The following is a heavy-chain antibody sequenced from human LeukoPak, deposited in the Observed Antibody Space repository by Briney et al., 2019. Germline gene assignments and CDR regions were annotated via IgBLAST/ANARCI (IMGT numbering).Heavy chain of an antibody. CDR1: GGSISSSNW. V-gene: IGHV4-4*02. D-gene: IGHD5-12*01. Sequence: SETLSLTCAVSGGSISSSNWWSWVRQPPGKGLEWIGYIYYSGSTNYNPSLKSRVTISVDTSKNQFSLKLSSVTAADTAVYYCARVSESGYDPFDYWGQGTLVTVSS. CDR2: IYYSGST. J-gene: IGHJ4*02. CDR3: ARVSESGYDPFDY.